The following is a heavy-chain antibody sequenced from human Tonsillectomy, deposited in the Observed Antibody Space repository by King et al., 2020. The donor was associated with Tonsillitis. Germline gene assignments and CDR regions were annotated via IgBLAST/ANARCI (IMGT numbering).Heavy chain of an antibody. CDR1: GFSFSSYA. V-gene: IGHV3-23*04. Sequence: VQLVESGGGLVQPGGSLRLSCAASGFSFSSYAMSWVRQTPGKGLEWVSSISGSGGNTYYADSVKGRFTISRDNSKNTLYLQMNSLRAEDTAGYYCAKEPACEKITRCYSLAFDIWGQGTMVTVSS. CDR2: ISGSGGNT. J-gene: IGHJ3*02. D-gene: IGHD2-2*01. CDR3: AKEPACEKITRCYSLAFDI.